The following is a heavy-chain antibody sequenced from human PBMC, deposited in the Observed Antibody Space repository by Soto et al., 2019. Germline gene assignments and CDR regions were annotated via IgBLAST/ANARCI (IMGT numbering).Heavy chain of an antibody. Sequence: PGGSLRLSCAASGFPFSIYSMNLVRQSPGKGLEWVSSISSSSSYIYYADSVRGRFTTTHEYAKNALFVQSNTRSAENTVVYYCARDESFGELFFDYWGQGTLFTVSS. V-gene: IGHV3-21*01. CDR1: GFPFSIYS. J-gene: IGHJ4*02. CDR2: ISSSSSYI. D-gene: IGHD3-10*01. CDR3: ARDESFGELFFDY.